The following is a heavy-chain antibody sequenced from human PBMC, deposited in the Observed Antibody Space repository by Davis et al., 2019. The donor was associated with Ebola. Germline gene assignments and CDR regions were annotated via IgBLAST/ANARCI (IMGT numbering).Heavy chain of an antibody. CDR2: TYYSSKWYN. CDR1: GDSVSSGG. CDR3: SRGWLRAGFDV. V-gene: IGHV6-1*01. Sequence: PSETLSLTCAISGDSVSSGGWNWIRQSPSRGLEWLGRTYYSSKWYNDYAVSVKSRITINPDTSKNQFSLQLNSVTPEDTALYYCSRGWLRAGFDVWGEGTPVTRSP. D-gene: IGHD5-18*01. J-gene: IGHJ6*04.